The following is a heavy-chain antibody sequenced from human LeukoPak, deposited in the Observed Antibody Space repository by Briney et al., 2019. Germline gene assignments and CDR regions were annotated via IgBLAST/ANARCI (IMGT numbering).Heavy chain of an antibody. CDR1: GFTFSSYW. CDR2: IKSDGSST. Sequence: GGSLRLSYAASGFTFSSYWMHWVRQAPGKGLVWVSRIKSDGSSTSYADSVKGRFTISRDNAKNTLYLQMNSLRTEDTAVYYCARDSYSSSRNDYWGQGTLVTVSS. CDR3: ARDSYSSSRNDY. V-gene: IGHV3-74*01. D-gene: IGHD6-13*01. J-gene: IGHJ4*02.